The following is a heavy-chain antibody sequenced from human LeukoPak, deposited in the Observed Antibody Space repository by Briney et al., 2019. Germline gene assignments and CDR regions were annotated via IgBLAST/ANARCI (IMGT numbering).Heavy chain of an antibody. CDR3: AREKSSGIAAAGVDY. CDR1: GGTCSSYA. D-gene: IGHD6-13*01. J-gene: IGHJ4*02. CDR2: IIPIFGTA. Sequence: SVTVSCKASGGTCSSYAISWVRQAPGQGLEWMGGIIPIFGTANYAQKFQGRVTITADESTSTAYMELSSLRAEDTAVYYCAREKSSGIAAAGVDYWGQGTLVTVSS. V-gene: IGHV1-69*01.